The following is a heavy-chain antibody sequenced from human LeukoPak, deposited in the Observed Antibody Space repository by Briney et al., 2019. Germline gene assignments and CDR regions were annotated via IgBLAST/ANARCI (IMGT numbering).Heavy chain of an antibody. Sequence: SSVKVFCKASGYTFIDYYLHWVRRAPGHGLEWMGWINPDSGGANYAQKFQGRVTMSGDTSIGTAYMELSSLRSDDTAVYYCARDHGRSSSAWPAGYWGQGTLVTVSS. CDR1: GYTFIDYY. V-gene: IGHV1-2*02. J-gene: IGHJ4*02. CDR2: INPDSGGA. CDR3: ARDHGRSSSAWPAGY. D-gene: IGHD6-19*01.